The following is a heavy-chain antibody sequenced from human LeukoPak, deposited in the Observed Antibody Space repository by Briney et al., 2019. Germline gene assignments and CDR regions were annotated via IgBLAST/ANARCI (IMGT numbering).Heavy chain of an antibody. Sequence: GGSLRLSCAASGFTFSTYTMNWVRQAPGKGLEWVSSISGSTKYIYYADSLKGRFTISRDDAKNSLYLEMNSLRAEDTAVYYCARDRASSWPFDYWGQGTLVTVSS. J-gene: IGHJ4*02. V-gene: IGHV3-21*01. CDR1: GFTFSTYT. D-gene: IGHD6-13*01. CDR2: ISGSTKYI. CDR3: ARDRASSWPFDY.